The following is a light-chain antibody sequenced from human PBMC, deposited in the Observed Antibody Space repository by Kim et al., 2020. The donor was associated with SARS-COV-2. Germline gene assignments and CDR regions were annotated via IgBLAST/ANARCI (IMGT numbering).Light chain of an antibody. CDR1: SSDIGNYNY. CDR2: DVK. Sequence: GQSITISCAGTSSDIGNYNYVSWYQQHPGKAPKLMIYDVKKRPSGGSYRFSGSKSGNTASLTISGLQAEDEADYYCSSYTTSGTLLFGGGTQLTVL. V-gene: IGLV2-14*04. J-gene: IGLJ2*01. CDR3: SSYTTSGTLL.